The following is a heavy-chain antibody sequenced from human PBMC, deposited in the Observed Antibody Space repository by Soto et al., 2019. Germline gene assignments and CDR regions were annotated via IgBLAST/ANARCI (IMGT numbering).Heavy chain of an antibody. J-gene: IGHJ2*01. V-gene: IGHV1-18*01. D-gene: IGHD2-15*01. CDR2: ISPSTGNT. CDR3: ARSYCSVGSCYTCWHFDL. Sequence: QVQLVQSEAEVTDPGASVKLSCQASGYTFMNYAISWVRQAPGQGLEWMGWISPSTGNTDQAQNFQGRVTMTLDTATNTANMELRTLRSEDSAVYYCARSYCSVGSCYTCWHFDLWGRGTLVTVSS. CDR1: GYTFMNYA.